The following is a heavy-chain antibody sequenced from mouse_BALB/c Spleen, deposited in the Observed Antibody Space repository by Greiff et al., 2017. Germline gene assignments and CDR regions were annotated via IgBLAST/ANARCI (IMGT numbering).Heavy chain of an antibody. J-gene: IGHJ2*01. CDR1: GYTFTDYA. CDR2: ISTYYGDA. Sequence: VQLQQSGAELVRPGVSVKISCEGSGYTFTDYAMHWVKQSHAKSLEWIGVISTYYGDASYNQKFKGKATMTVDKSSSTAYMELARLTSEDSAIYYCARSVYYGSSYAFDYWGQGTTLTVSS. V-gene: IGHV1S137*01. CDR3: ARSVYYGSSYAFDY. D-gene: IGHD1-1*01.